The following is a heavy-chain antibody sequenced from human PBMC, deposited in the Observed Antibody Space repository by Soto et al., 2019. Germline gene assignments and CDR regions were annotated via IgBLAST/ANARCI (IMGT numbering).Heavy chain of an antibody. D-gene: IGHD3-16*01. CDR2: IYYSGTT. CDR1: GDSITSNSYF. Sequence: SETLSLTCTVSGDSITSNSYFWAWIRQPPGKGLEWIGSIYYSGTTYYNPSLKSRVTISVDRSKNQFSLRLTSVTAADTAVYFCCIVDMITFGAITGPNDAFDRWGQGKMVT. V-gene: IGHV4-39*03. J-gene: IGHJ3*01. CDR3: CIVDMITFGAITGPNDAFDR.